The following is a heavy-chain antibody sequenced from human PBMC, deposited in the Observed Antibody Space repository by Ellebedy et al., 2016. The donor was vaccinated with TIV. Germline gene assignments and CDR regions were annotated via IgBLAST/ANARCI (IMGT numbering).Heavy chain of an antibody. CDR3: ARGRIWFGELFNEFFDY. CDR2: ISHDGTNK. D-gene: IGHD3-10*01. V-gene: IGHV3-30-3*01. CDR1: GFTFSSYV. J-gene: IGHJ4*02. Sequence: GESLKISCAASGFTFSSYVMHWVRQAPGKGLEWVAVISHDGTNKFYADSVKGRFTISRDNSKSTLSVQMNSLRAEDTARYYCARGRIWFGELFNEFFDYWGQGTLVTVSS.